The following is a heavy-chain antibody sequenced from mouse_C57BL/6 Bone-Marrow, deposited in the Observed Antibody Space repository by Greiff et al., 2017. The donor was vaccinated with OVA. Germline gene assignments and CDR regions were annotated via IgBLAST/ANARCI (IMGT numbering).Heavy chain of an antibody. CDR3: ARRDYYYGKYYAMDY. CDR2: IWSGGST. J-gene: IGHJ4*01. CDR1: GFSLTSYG. Sequence: QVQLQQSGPGLVQPSQSLSITCTVSGFSLTSYGVHWVRQSPGKGLEWLGVIWSGGSTDYNAAFISRLSISKDNSKSQVFFKMNSLQADDTAIYYCARRDYYYGKYYAMDYWGQGTSVTVSS. V-gene: IGHV2-2*01. D-gene: IGHD1-1*01.